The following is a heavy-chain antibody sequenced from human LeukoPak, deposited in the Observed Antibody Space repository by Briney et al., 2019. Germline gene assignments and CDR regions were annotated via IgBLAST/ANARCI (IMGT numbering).Heavy chain of an antibody. CDR1: GGSFSIYY. D-gene: IGHD3-22*01. CDR3: ARGGNSLYYYDSTDAFDI. CDR2: IYTSGST. J-gene: IGHJ3*02. V-gene: IGHV4-4*07. Sequence: SETLSLTCTVSGGSFSIYYWSWIRQPAGKGLEWIGRIYTSGSTNYNPSLKSRVTISVDTSKNQFSLKLSSVTAADTAVYYCARGGNSLYYYDSTDAFDIWGQGTMVTVSS.